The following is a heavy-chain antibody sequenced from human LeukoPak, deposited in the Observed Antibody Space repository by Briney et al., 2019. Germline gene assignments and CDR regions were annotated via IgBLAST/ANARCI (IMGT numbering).Heavy chain of an antibody. V-gene: IGHV1-69*01. J-gene: IGHJ5*02. D-gene: IGHD5-18*01. Sequence: SVKVSCKASGGTFGSYAISWVRQAPGQGLEWMGGIIPIFGTANYAQKFQGRVTITADESTSTAYMELSSLRSEDTAVYYCARVGERGYSYGLNWFDPWGQGTLVTVSS. CDR1: GGTFGSYA. CDR3: ARVGERGYSYGLNWFDP. CDR2: IIPIFGTA.